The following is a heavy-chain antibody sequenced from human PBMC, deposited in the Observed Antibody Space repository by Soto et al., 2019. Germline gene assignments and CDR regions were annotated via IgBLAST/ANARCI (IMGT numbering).Heavy chain of an antibody. CDR1: GFTFNSHG. D-gene: IGHD4-17*01. Sequence: QVQLVESGGGVVQPGRSLRLSCTASGFTFNSHGMHWVRQAPGKGLEWVAGLSYDGLNKFYLDSVKGRFTISRDNAKNTVYLQMNSLRADDTALYFCVKPIWGGTVTSDFQHWGQGTLVSVSS. V-gene: IGHV3-30*18. CDR2: LSYDGLNK. J-gene: IGHJ1*01. CDR3: VKPIWGGTVTSDFQH.